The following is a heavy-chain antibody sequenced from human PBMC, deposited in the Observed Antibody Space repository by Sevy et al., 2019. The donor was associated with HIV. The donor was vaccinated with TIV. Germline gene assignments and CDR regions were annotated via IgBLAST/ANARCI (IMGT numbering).Heavy chain of an antibody. CDR2: IRYDGSNK. J-gene: IGHJ6*02. Sequence: GGSLRLSCAASGFTFSSYGMHWVRQAPGKGLEWVAFIRYDGSNKYYADSVKGRFTISRDNSKNTLYLQMNSLRAEDTAVYYCAKDCYNYRQRYYYGMDVWGQGTTVTVSS. V-gene: IGHV3-30*02. CDR3: AKDCYNYRQRYYYGMDV. D-gene: IGHD1-1*01. CDR1: GFTFSSYG.